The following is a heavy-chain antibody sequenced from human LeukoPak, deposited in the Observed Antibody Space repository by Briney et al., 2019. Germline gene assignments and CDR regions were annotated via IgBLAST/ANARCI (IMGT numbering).Heavy chain of an antibody. CDR2: ISYDGSNK. CDR3: AKDYLDGNDILTGFVFDY. J-gene: IGHJ4*02. Sequence: PGGSLRLSCAASGFTFSSYGMHWVRQAPGKGLEWVAVISYDGSNKYYADSVKGRFTISRDNSKNTLYLQMNGLRAEDTAVYYCAKDYLDGNDILTGFVFDYWGQGTLVTVSS. V-gene: IGHV3-30*18. D-gene: IGHD3-9*01. CDR1: GFTFSSYG.